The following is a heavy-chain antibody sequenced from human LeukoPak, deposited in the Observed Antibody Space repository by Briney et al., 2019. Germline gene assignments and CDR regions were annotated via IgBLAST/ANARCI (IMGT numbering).Heavy chain of an antibody. CDR2: IYHSGST. Sequence: SETLSLTCAVSGGSISSGGYSWGWIRQPPGKGLEWIGYIYHSGSTYYNPSLKSRVTISVDRSKNQFSLKLSSVTAAGTAVYYCASLNWNDDHWYFDYWGQGTLVTVSS. CDR3: ASLNWNDDHWYFDY. J-gene: IGHJ4*02. D-gene: IGHD1-1*01. V-gene: IGHV4-30-2*01. CDR1: GGSISSGGYS.